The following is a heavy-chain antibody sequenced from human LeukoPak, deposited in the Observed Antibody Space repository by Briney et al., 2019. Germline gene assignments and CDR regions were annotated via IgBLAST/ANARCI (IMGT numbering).Heavy chain of an antibody. CDR2: ISYDGSNK. D-gene: IGHD6-19*01. J-gene: IGHJ4*02. CDR1: GFTFSSYA. V-gene: IGHV3-30*04. CDR3: ARGGSGWTPFDY. Sequence: GGSLRLSCAASGFTFSSYATHWVRQAPGKGLEWVAVISYDGSNKYYADSVKGRFTISRDNSKNTLYLQMNSLRAEDTAVYYCARGGSGWTPFDYWGQGTLVTVSS.